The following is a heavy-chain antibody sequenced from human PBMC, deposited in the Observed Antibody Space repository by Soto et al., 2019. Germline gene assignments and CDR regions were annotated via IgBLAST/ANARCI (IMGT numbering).Heavy chain of an antibody. Sequence: GASVKVSCKSSGVTFSSYRINWVRQAPGQGLEWVGAIVPIYRTADYAQKFQGRVTSTSDESARTAYLEVRSLKSQDTAVYYCARDSGAKLSSSWGQGTLVTVSS. CDR1: GVTFSSYR. CDR3: ARDSGAKLSSS. D-gene: IGHD6-13*01. CDR2: IVPIYRTA. J-gene: IGHJ4*02. V-gene: IGHV1-69*13.